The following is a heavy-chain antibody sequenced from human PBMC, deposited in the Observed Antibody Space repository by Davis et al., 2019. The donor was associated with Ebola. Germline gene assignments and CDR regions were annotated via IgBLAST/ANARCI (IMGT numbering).Heavy chain of an antibody. J-gene: IGHJ4*02. Sequence: GESLKTSCAAPGFTFSSYEMNWVRQAPGKGLEWISYISSSGSTIYYADSVKGRFTISSDNAKNSLYLQMNSLRAEDTAVYYCARGDRDDYVWGSYRRYFDYWGQGTLVTVSS. V-gene: IGHV3-48*03. CDR3: ARGDRDDYVWGSYRRYFDY. CDR2: ISSSGSTI. CDR1: GFTFSSYE. D-gene: IGHD3-16*02.